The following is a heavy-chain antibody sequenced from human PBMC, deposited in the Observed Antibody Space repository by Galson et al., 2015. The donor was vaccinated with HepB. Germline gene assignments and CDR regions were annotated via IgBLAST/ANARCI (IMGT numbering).Heavy chain of an antibody. Sequence: SLRLSCAASGFTFRSYAMHWVRQAPGKGLEWVAVISYDGSNKYYADSVKGRFTISRDNSKNTLYLQMNSLRAEDTAVYYCARGFEWLALDYWGQGTLVTVSS. CDR1: GFTFRSYA. V-gene: IGHV3-30*04. D-gene: IGHD6-19*01. J-gene: IGHJ4*02. CDR3: ARGFEWLALDY. CDR2: ISYDGSNK.